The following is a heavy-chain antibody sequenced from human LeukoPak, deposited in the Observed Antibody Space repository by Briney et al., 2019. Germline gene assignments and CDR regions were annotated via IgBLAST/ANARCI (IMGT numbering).Heavy chain of an antibody. V-gene: IGHV1-46*01. J-gene: IGHJ4*02. Sequence: GASVKVSCKASGYTFTSYYMHWVRQAPGQGLEWMGIINPSGGSTSYAQKFQGRVTMTRDMSTSTVYMELSSLRSEDTAVYYCARESNEGNFDYWGQGTLVTVSS. CDR3: ARESNEGNFDY. CDR1: GYTFTSYY. CDR2: INPSGGST. D-gene: IGHD2-8*01.